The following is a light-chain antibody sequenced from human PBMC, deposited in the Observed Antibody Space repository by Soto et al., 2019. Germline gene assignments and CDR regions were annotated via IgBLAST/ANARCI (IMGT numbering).Light chain of an antibody. Sequence: QSVLTQPASVSGSPGQSITISCTGTSSDVGAYNYVSWYQQHPGKAPTLMIYEVSYRPSGVSNRFSGSKSGNTASLTISGLQAEDEADYYCSSYTTSSTVIFGGGTKLTVL. CDR3: SSYTTSSTVI. V-gene: IGLV2-14*01. CDR1: SSDVGAYNY. J-gene: IGLJ2*01. CDR2: EVS.